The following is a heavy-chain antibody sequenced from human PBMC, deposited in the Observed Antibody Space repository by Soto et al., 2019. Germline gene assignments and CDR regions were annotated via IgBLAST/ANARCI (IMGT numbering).Heavy chain of an antibody. CDR3: ARVIAAAGSGAYYYYGMDV. CDR1: GYTFRNYG. D-gene: IGHD6-13*01. V-gene: IGHV1-18*01. J-gene: IGHJ6*02. Sequence: GASVKVSCKASGYTFRNYGINWVRQAPGQGLEWMGWISAYNGDTNYAQKFQGRVTMATDTPTSTAYMELRSLKSDDTAVYYGARVIAAAGSGAYYYYGMDVWGQGTTVTVSS. CDR2: ISAYNGDT.